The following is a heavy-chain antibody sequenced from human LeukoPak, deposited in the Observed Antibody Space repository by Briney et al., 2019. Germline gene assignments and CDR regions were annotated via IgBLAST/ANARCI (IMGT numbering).Heavy chain of an antibody. CDR3: ARESGSLHFDY. CDR2: IYYSGNT. V-gene: IGHV4-39*07. CDR1: GGSISSSNYY. D-gene: IGHD1-26*01. J-gene: IGHJ4*02. Sequence: SETLSLTCTVSGGSISSSNYYWGWIRQPPGKGLEWIGSIYYSGNTYYNPSLKSPVTISVDTSNNQFSLKLSSVTAADTAVYYCARESGSLHFDYWGQGTLVTVSS.